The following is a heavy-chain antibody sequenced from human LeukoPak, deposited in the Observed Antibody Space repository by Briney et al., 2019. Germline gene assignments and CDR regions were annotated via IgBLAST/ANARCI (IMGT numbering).Heavy chain of an antibody. J-gene: IGHJ4*02. Sequence: ASVKVSCKASGYTFTGYYMHWVRQAPGQGLEWMGWINPNSGGTNYAQKFQGRFTMTRDTSISTAYMELSRLRSDDTAVYYCARELATVTTLVFDYWGQGTLVTVSS. CDR1: GYTFTGYY. V-gene: IGHV1-2*02. CDR3: ARELATVTTLVFDY. CDR2: INPNSGGT. D-gene: IGHD4-17*01.